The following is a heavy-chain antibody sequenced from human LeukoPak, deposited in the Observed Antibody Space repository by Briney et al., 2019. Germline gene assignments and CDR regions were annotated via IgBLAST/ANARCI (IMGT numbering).Heavy chain of an antibody. CDR2: IYYSGST. J-gene: IGHJ6*03. Sequence: PSETLSLTCTVSGGSISSYYWSWIRQPPGKGLEWIGYIYYSGSTNYNPSLKSRVTISVDKSKNQFSLKLSSVTAADTAVYYCAYFGFSGDYYYYMDVWGKGTTVTVSS. CDR1: GGSISSYY. D-gene: IGHD3-9*01. V-gene: IGHV4-59*12. CDR3: AYFGFSGDYYYYMDV.